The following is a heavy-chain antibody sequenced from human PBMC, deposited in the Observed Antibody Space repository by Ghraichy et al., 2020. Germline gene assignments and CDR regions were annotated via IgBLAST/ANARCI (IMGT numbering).Heavy chain of an antibody. CDR1: GGSIRSGGYF. Sequence: SQTLSLTCTVSGGSIRSGGYFWSWIRQHPGKGLEWIGYIYNSGNTYYNPSLQSRVAMSVDTSRNQFFLKLRSVTAADTAVYYCARTPTEYSYYYGMDVWGQGTTVTVSS. V-gene: IGHV4-31*02. D-gene: IGHD6-6*01. CDR3: ARTPTEYSYYYGMDV. CDR2: IYNSGNT. J-gene: IGHJ6*02.